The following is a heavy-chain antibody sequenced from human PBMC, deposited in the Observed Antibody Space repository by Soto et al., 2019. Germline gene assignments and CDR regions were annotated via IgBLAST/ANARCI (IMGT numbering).Heavy chain of an antibody. CDR1: GGSVSSGSYY. CDR3: ARERPSTVTTRNNWFDP. D-gene: IGHD4-17*01. J-gene: IGHJ5*02. V-gene: IGHV4-61*01. Sequence: LSLPCTVSGGSVSSGSYYWSWIWQPPGKGLEWIGYIYYSGSTNYNPSLKSRVTISVDTSKNQFSLKLSSVTAADTAVYYCARERPSTVTTRNNWFDPWGQGTLVTVSS. CDR2: IYYSGST.